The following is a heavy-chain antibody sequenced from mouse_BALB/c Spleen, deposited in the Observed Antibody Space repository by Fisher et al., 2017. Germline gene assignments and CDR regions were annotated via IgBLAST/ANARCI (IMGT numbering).Heavy chain of an antibody. J-gene: IGHJ1*01. D-gene: IGHD2-4*01. V-gene: IGHV1-64*01. Sequence: KFKGKATLTVDKSSSTAYMQLSSLTSEDSAVYYCARRIYYDYHFDVWGAGTTVTVSS. CDR3: ARRIYYDYHFDV.